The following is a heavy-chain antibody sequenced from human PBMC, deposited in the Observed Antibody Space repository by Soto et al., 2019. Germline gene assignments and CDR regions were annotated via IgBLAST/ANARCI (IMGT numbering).Heavy chain of an antibody. D-gene: IGHD5-18*01. V-gene: IGHV3-23*01. CDR3: ANLDTAMDYYFDY. J-gene: IGHJ4*02. CDR2: FSGSGCST. CDR1: GFTFSSYA. Sequence: GGSLSLSCAASGFTFSSYAMSWVRQAPGKGLEWVSVFSGSGCSTYYADSVKGRFTISRDNSKNTLYLQMNSLRAEDTAVYYCANLDTAMDYYFDYWGQGTLVTVSS.